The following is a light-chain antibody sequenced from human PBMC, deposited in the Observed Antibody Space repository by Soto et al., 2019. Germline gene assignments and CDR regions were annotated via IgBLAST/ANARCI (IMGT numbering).Light chain of an antibody. J-gene: IGKJ1*01. V-gene: IGKV1-6*01. CDR1: QDIRTE. CDR2: GAT. CDR3: LQDYYYPLT. Sequence: ALQMTQSPSSLSASVGDRVTITCRASQDIRTELGWYQQKPGKAPKLLIYGATTLQSGVPSRFSGSGSGTDFTLTIRGLQPEDFATYYCLQDYYYPLTFGKETNVEVK.